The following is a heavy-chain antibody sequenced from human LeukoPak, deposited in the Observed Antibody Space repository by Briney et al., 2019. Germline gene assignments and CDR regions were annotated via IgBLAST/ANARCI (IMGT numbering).Heavy chain of an antibody. D-gene: IGHD3-10*01. CDR2: IYHSGST. V-gene: IGHV4-4*02. CDR3: ARRITMVRGVIIGWFDP. CDR1: GGSISSSNW. J-gene: IGHJ5*02. Sequence: KPSGTLSLTCAVSGGSISSSNWWSWVRQPPGKGLEWIGEIYHSGSTNYNPSLESRVTISVDKSKNQFSLKLSSVTAADTAVYYCARRITMVRGVIIGWFDPWGQGTLVTVSS.